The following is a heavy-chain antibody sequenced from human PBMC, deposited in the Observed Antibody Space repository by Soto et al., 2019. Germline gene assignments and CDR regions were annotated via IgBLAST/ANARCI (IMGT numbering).Heavy chain of an antibody. V-gene: IGHV3-21*01. CDR2: ISSSSSYI. Sequence: PGGSLRLSCAASGFTFSSYSMNWVRQAPGKGLEWVSSISSSSSYIYYADSVKGRFTISRDNAKNSLYLQMNSLRAEDTAVYYCAREGGSMDDSPPPWGQGTLVTVSS. CDR1: GFTFSSYS. J-gene: IGHJ5*02. CDR3: AREGGSMDDSPPP. D-gene: IGHD3-3*01.